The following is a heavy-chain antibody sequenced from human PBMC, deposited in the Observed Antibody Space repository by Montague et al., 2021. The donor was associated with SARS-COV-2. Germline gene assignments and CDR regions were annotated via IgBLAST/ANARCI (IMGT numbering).Heavy chain of an antibody. J-gene: IGHJ6*02. CDR3: GRGKNYGDV. CDR2: ISFDGRNK. Sequence: SLRLSCAASGFTFSFYAMHWVRQAPGKGLEWVAYISFDGRNKYYVDSVKGRFTISRDNSKNTLYLQMNSLRAEDMAVYYCGRGKNYGDVWGQGTPVTVSS. V-gene: IGHV3-30*04. D-gene: IGHD1-7*01. CDR1: GFTFSFYA.